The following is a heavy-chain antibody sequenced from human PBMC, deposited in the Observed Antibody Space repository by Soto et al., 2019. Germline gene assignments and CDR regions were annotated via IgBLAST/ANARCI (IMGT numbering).Heavy chain of an antibody. CDR2: IKQDGSEK. Sequence: GGSLRLSCAASGFTFSSYWMSWVRQAPGKGLEWVANIKQDGSEKYYVDSVKGRFTISRDNAKNSLYLQMNSLRAEDTAVYYCARDDQWLVHYYYYGMDVWGQGTTVTAP. CDR3: ARDDQWLVHYYYYGMDV. D-gene: IGHD6-19*01. CDR1: GFTFSSYW. J-gene: IGHJ6*02. V-gene: IGHV3-7*01.